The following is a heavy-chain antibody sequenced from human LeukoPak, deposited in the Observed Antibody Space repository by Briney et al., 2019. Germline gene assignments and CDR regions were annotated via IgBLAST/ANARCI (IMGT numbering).Heavy chain of an antibody. CDR1: GFTFSGSY. CDR3: TSEYCSSNSCYNY. D-gene: IGHD2-2*02. Sequence: GGTLTLSCAASGFTFSGSYMHWVRQAPGKGLEWVGRIRSKGNSYATAYAASREGMFINTRDDSKNTAYLQMNSPKTNYTSVYYCTSEYCSSNSCYNYWGRGPLITVS. CDR2: IRSKGNSYAT. V-gene: IGHV3-73*01. J-gene: IGHJ4*02.